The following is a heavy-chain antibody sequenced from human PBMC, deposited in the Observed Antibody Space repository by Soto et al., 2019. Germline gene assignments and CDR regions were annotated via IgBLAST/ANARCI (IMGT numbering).Heavy chain of an antibody. CDR3: AKNGQPPYYYYGLDV. V-gene: IGHV1-18*01. Sequence: ASMKVSCKPSGYTFTRYGISWVRQAPGQGLEWMGWISGYNGDTNYAQKFQDRVSMTIDTSTGTAYMELRSLTSDDTAIYYCAKNGQPPYYYYGLDVWG. CDR2: ISGYNGDT. J-gene: IGHJ6*02. D-gene: IGHD2-8*01. CDR1: GYTFTRYG.